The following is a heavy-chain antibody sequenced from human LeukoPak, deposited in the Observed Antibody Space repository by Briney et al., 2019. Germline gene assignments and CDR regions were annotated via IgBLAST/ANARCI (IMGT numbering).Heavy chain of an antibody. J-gene: IGHJ4*02. CDR2: IYYSGST. CDR1: GGSISSYY. CDR3: ARQTAVAAGIDY. D-gene: IGHD6-19*01. V-gene: IGHV4-59*08. Sequence: SETLSLTCTVSGGSISSYYWSWIRQPPGKGLEWIGYIYYSGSTNYNPSLKSRVTISVDTSENQFSLKLSSVTDADTAVYYCARQTAVAAGIDYWGQGTLVTVSS.